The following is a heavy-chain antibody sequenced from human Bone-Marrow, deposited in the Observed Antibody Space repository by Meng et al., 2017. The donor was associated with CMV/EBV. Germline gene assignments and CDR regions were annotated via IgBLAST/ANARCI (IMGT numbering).Heavy chain of an antibody. V-gene: IGHV1-2*02. J-gene: IGHJ5*02. Sequence: ASVKVSCKASGYTFTSYGISWVRQAPGQGLEWIGWINPKSGDTGFAEQFQGRVTGTRDTSISTVFMDLSRLRSDDTAVYYCAREVTSSLRGLDPWGQGTLVTVSS. CDR3: AREVTSSLRGLDP. CDR2: INPKSGDT. CDR1: GYTFTSYG. D-gene: IGHD2/OR15-2a*01.